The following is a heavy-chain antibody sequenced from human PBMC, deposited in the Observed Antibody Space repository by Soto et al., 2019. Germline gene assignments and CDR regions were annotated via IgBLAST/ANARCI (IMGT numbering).Heavy chain of an antibody. CDR2: ISYDGSNK. J-gene: IGHJ6*02. CDR3: AKVTIGGSYYYGMDV. Sequence: GGSLRLSCAASGFTFSSYGMHWVRQAPGKGLEWVAVISYDGSNKYYADSVKGRFTISRDNSKNTLFLQMSSLRAEDTAVYYCAKVTIGGSYYYGMDVWGQGTTVSVS. CDR1: GFTFSSYG. V-gene: IGHV3-30*18. D-gene: IGHD3-10*01.